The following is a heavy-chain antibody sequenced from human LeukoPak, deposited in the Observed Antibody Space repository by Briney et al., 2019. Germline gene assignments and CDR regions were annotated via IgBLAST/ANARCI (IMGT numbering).Heavy chain of an antibody. CDR1: GGSISSSSYY. CDR3: ARDLGSIAVAGMGPTFDY. V-gene: IGHV4-39*07. CDR2: IYYSGST. D-gene: IGHD6-19*01. J-gene: IGHJ4*02. Sequence: PSETLSLTCTVSGGSISSSSYYWGWIRQPPGKGLEWIGSIYYSGSTYYNPSLKSRVTISVDTSKNQFSLKLSSVTAAGTAVYYCARDLGSIAVAGMGPTFDYWGQGTLVTVSS.